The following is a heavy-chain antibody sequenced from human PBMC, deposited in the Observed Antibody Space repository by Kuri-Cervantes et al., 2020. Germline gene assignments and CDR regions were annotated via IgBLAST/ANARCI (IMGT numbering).Heavy chain of an antibody. Sequence: ASVKVSCKASGGTFSSYAINWVRQATGQGLEWMGWMNPNSGNTGYAQKFQGRLTMTRNTSISTAYMELSSLRSEDTAVYYCARCRGRDNWFDPWGQGTLVTVSS. CDR1: GGTFSSYA. D-gene: IGHD3-10*01. J-gene: IGHJ5*02. V-gene: IGHV1-8*02. CDR2: MNPNSGNT. CDR3: ARCRGRDNWFDP.